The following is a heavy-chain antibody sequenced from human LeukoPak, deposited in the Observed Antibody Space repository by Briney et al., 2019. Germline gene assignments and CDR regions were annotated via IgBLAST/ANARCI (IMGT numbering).Heavy chain of an antibody. V-gene: IGHV3-53*01. J-gene: IGHJ3*02. CDR2: IYSGGST. CDR1: GFTFSSYA. CDR3: ARFGIAVLTDAFDI. Sequence: GGSLRLSCAASGFTFSSYAMSWVRQAPGKGLEWVSVIYSGGSTYYADSVKGRFTISRDNSKNTLYLQMNSLRAEDTAVYYCARFGIAVLTDAFDIWGQGTMVTVSS. D-gene: IGHD6-19*01.